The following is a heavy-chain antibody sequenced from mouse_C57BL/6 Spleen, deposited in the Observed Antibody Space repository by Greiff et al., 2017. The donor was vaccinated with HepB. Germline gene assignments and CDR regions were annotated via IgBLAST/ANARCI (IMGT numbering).Heavy chain of an antibody. CDR1: GYTFTSYW. D-gene: IGHD3-2*02. CDR3: ARRGQLRLRDAMDY. V-gene: IGHV1-55*01. CDR2: IYPGSGST. Sequence: QVQLQQPGAELVKPGASVKMSCKASGYTFTSYWITWVKQRPGQGLEWIGDIYPGSGSTNYNEKFKSKATLTVDTSSSTAYMQLSSLTSEDSAVYYCARRGQLRLRDAMDYWVQGTSVTVSS. J-gene: IGHJ4*01.